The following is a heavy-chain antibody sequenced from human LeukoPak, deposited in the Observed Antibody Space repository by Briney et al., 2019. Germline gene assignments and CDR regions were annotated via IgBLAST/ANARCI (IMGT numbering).Heavy chain of an antibody. CDR1: GFTFSSYW. D-gene: IGHD6-13*01. CDR3: ARVMRDSSSWYYYYYYYMDV. V-gene: IGHV3-7*01. CDR2: IKQDGSEK. J-gene: IGHJ6*03. Sequence: GGSLRLSCAASGFTFSSYWMSWVRQAPGKGLEWVANIKQDGSEKYYVDSVKGRFTISRDNAKNSLYLQMNSLRAEDTAVYYCARVMRDSSSWYYYYYYYMDVWGKGTTVTISS.